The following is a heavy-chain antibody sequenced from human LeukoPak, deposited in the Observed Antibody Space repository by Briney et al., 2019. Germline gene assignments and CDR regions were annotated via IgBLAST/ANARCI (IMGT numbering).Heavy chain of an antibody. Sequence: ASVKVSCKASGYTFTSYGISWVRQAPGQGPEWMGWISAYNGNTNYAQKLQGRVTMTTDTSTSTAYMELRSLRSDDTAVYYCARGRSYYYGSGSYLHWGQGTLVTVSS. D-gene: IGHD3-10*01. CDR1: GYTFTSYG. CDR3: ARGRSYYYGSGSYLH. V-gene: IGHV1-18*01. CDR2: ISAYNGNT. J-gene: IGHJ4*02.